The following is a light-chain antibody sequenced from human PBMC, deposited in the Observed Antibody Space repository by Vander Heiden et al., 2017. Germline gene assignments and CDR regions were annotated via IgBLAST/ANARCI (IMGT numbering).Light chain of an antibody. CDR3: QQANSIPLT. CDR2: AAA. CDR1: QGISSW. V-gene: IGKV1-12*01. J-gene: IGKJ4*02. Sequence: DIQMTQSPSSVSASVGDRVTITCRASQGISSWLAWYQQKPGRAPKLLINAAASLQSGVTSSISGSGSGTNVTLTISSLQPEDVATAYCQQANSIPLTFGEGTKVEIK.